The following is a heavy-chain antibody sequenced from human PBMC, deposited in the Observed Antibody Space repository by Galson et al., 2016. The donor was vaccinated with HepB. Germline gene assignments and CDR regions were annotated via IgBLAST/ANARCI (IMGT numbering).Heavy chain of an antibody. Sequence: ETLSLTCSVSGYSISTGYYWGWIRQPPGKGLEWVGYIFRSGTTYYNPSLKSRVTLSLDTSKNQFSLKLASVTAADTAMYYCARDNSAMARGIIIRGEVDYWGQGTLVTVSS. CDR3: ARDNSAMARGIIIRGEVDY. CDR2: IFRSGTT. J-gene: IGHJ4*02. V-gene: IGHV4-38-2*02. CDR1: GYSISTGYY. D-gene: IGHD3-10*01.